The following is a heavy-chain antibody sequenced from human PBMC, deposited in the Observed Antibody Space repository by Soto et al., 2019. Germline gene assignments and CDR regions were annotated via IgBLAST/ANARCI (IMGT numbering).Heavy chain of an antibody. Sequence: QVQLVQSGAEVMKPGSSVKVSCKASGGTFSRYAISWVRQAPGQGLEWMGGIIPLFGTANYAQKFQGRVTITADEXTXXAYMELRRLRSEDTAVYYCGPTLGLPMAGPGRFDLWGRGTLVTVSS. V-gene: IGHV1-69*12. CDR3: GPTLGLPMAGPGRFDL. D-gene: IGHD5-18*01. CDR1: GGTFSRYA. CDR2: IIPLFGTA. J-gene: IGHJ2*01.